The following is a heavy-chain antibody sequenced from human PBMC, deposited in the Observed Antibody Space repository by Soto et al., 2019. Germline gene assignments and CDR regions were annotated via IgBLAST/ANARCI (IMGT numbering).Heavy chain of an antibody. CDR2: IRSKVNNHAT. Sequence: GGSLRLSCAASGFTFGDSAVHWVRQASGKGLEWVGRIRSKVNNHATAYSASVTGRFTISRDDLKNTAYLQMNNLRTEDTAVYFCTRLLAPVTNSLDFWGQAALATVSS. V-gene: IGHV3-73*01. CDR1: GFTFGDSA. D-gene: IGHD4-17*01. J-gene: IGHJ4*02. CDR3: TRLLAPVTNSLDF.